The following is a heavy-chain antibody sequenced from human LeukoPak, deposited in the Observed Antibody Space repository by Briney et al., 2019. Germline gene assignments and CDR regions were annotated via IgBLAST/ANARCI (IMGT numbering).Heavy chain of an antibody. Sequence: GGSLRLSCATSGFPFTNYWMTWVRQAPGKGLEWVANIKQDGSVKYYVDSVKGRFTISRENAKNSMYLQMISLRAEDTAVYKCARIGYSSSSLDFWGRGNLVTVSS. V-gene: IGHV3-7*03. CDR2: IKQDGSVK. CDR1: GFPFTNYW. CDR3: ARIGYSSSSLDF. J-gene: IGHJ4*02. D-gene: IGHD6-6*01.